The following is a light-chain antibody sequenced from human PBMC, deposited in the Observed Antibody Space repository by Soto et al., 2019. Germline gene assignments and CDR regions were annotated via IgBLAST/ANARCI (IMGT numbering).Light chain of an antibody. J-gene: IGLJ1*01. CDR1: SSDVGGYNY. CDR2: DVS. CDR3: SSYTTSNTRQIV. V-gene: IGLV2-14*03. Sequence: QSALSQPACVSGTPGQSITISWTGTSSDVGGYNYVSWYQHHPGKAPKLMIFDVSNRPSGVSNRFSGSKSGNTASLTISGLQPENEADYYCSSYTTSNTRQIVFGTGPKVTVL.